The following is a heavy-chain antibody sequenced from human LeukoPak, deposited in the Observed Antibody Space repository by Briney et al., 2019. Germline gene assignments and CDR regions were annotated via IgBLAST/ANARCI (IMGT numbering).Heavy chain of an antibody. CDR1: GYSISSGYY. CDR2: IYHSGST. Sequence: SETLSLTCTVSGYSISSGYYWGWIRQPPGKGLEWIGSIYHSGSTYHNPSLKSRVTMSVDTSKNQLPLKLRSVTAADTAVYYCARAAAGTGWFDPWGQGTLVTVSS. J-gene: IGHJ5*02. CDR3: ARAAAGTGWFDP. V-gene: IGHV4-38-2*02. D-gene: IGHD6-13*01.